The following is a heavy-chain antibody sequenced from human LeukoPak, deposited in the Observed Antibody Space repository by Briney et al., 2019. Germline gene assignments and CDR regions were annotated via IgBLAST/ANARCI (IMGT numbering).Heavy chain of an antibody. Sequence: GGSLRLSCAASGFTFSSYGMSWVRQAPGKGLEWVSAISGSGGSTYYADSVKGRSTISRDNSKNTLYLQMNSLRAEDTAVYYCAKGFYCSSSTCLDYWGQGTLVTVSS. J-gene: IGHJ4*02. CDR3: AKGFYCSSSTCLDY. V-gene: IGHV3-23*01. CDR1: GFTFSSYG. D-gene: IGHD2-2*01. CDR2: ISGSGGST.